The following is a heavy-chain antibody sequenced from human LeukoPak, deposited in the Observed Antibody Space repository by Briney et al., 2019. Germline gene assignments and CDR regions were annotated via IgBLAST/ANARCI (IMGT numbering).Heavy chain of an antibody. CDR2: ITGSGSGI. CDR1: GFTFSNYA. Sequence: GGSLRLSCAASGFTFSNYAMSWVRQAPGKGLEWVSAITGSGSGIYYADSMKSRFTISRDNSKNTLYLQINSLRAEDTAVYYCAKWGDYYVLTGYYVSDYWGQGTLVTVSS. CDR3: AKWGDYYVLTGYYVSDY. D-gene: IGHD3-9*01. V-gene: IGHV3-23*01. J-gene: IGHJ4*02.